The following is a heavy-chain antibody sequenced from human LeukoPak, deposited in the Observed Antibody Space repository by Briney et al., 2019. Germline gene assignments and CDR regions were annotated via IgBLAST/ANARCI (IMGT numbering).Heavy chain of an antibody. CDR1: GYTFTSYY. D-gene: IGHD3-3*01. Sequence: ASVKVSCKASGYTFTSYYMHWVRQAPGQGLEWMGIINPSGGSTSYAQKFQGRVTMTRDTSTSTVYMELSSLRSEDTAVYYCARGLGRFLEWFSYYYYGMDVWGQGTTVTVSS. CDR2: INPSGGST. J-gene: IGHJ6*02. V-gene: IGHV1-46*01. CDR3: ARGLGRFLEWFSYYYYGMDV.